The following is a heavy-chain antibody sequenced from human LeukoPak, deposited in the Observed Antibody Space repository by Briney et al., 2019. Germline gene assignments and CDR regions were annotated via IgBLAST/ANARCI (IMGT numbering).Heavy chain of an antibody. Sequence: ASVKVSCKASGYTFTGYYMHWVRQAPGQGLEWMGWINPHRGDKNYAQKFQGRVTMTRDTSISTAYMELSSLRSDETAVYYCAIITVTTSPFDYWGQGTLVTVSS. D-gene: IGHD4-17*01. CDR2: INPHRGDK. J-gene: IGHJ4*02. CDR3: AIITVTTSPFDY. V-gene: IGHV1-2*02. CDR1: GYTFTGYY.